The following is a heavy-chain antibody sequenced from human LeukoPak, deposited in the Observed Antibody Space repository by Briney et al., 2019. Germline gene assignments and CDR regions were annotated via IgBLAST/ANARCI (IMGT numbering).Heavy chain of an antibody. J-gene: IGHJ4*02. CDR1: GGSISSSSYY. D-gene: IGHD6-13*01. V-gene: IGHV4-39*01. Sequence: SETLSLTCTVSGGSISSSSYYWGWIRQPPGKGLEWIGSIYYSGSISYNPSLKSRVTISVDTSKNQFSLKLSSVTAADTAVYYCARVTGYRIEDYFDYWGQGTLVTVSS. CDR2: IYYSGSI. CDR3: ARVTGYRIEDYFDY.